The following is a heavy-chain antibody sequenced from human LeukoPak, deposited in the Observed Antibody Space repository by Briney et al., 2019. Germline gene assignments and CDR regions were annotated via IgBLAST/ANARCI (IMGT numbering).Heavy chain of an antibody. CDR2: IKYDGSET. CDR1: GFTLSQYW. V-gene: IGHV3-7*01. J-gene: IGHJ4*02. D-gene: IGHD4-11*01. Sequence: PGGSLRLSCSTSGFTLSQYWMTWVRQAPGKGLEWVANIKYDGSETYYVDSVKGRFTISRDNDKNSVYLQMDSLRVEDTAVYYCVRDRLASDWGQGTLVTVSS. CDR3: VRDRLASD.